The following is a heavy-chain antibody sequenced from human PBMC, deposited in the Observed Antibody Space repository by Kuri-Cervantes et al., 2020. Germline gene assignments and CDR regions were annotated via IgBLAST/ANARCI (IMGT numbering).Heavy chain of an antibody. CDR1: GFTFSSYG. D-gene: IGHD5-24*01. J-gene: IGHJ2*01. V-gene: IGHV3-30*18. CDR2: ISYDGSNK. Sequence: GESLKISCAASGFTFSSYGMHWVRQAPGKGLEWVAVISYDGSNKYYADSVKGRFTISRDNSKNTLYLQMNSLRAEDTALYYCAKGINYNTHAVGWGWYFDLWGRGTLVTVSS. CDR3: AKGINYNTHAVGWGWYFDL.